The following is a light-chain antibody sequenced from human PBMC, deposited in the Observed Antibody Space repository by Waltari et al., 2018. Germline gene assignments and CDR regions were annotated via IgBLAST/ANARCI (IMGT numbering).Light chain of an antibody. CDR2: GAS. Sequence: EIALRQSPDTLSLSPGQRAPLSCRASQPVSRTFLVWYQLKPGQAPRLLIYGASTRATGIPDRFSGSGSGTDFTLTINRLEPEDSALYYCQEHGHPPYTFGQGTKLEIK. V-gene: IGKV3-20*01. CDR3: QEHGHPPYT. CDR1: QPVSRTF. J-gene: IGKJ2*01.